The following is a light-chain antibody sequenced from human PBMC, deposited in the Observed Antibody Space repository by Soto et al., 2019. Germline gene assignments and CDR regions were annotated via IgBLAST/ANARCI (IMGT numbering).Light chain of an antibody. J-gene: IGLJ2*01. CDR3: SSYTTSTTVV. CDR1: SNDVGGYNF. CDR2: EVR. Sequence: QSALTQPASVSGSPGQSITISCTGTSNDVGGYNFVSWYQQHPGKAPKLMIYEVRYRPSGVSNRFSGSKSGNTASLTISGLQTEDEADYYCSSYTTSTTVVFGGGTKLTVL. V-gene: IGLV2-14*01.